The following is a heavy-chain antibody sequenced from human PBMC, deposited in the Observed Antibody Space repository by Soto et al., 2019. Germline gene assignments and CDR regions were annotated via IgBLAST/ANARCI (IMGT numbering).Heavy chain of an antibody. CDR3: ARTSYSASSGYYGMDV. Sequence: PSDPLSLTRAVSAGSISRRNWWTWVLQSPGKGLEWIGEIHHSGSTNYNPSLKSRVTISVDNSKNQFSLKLTSVTAADTAVYYCARTSYSASSGYYGMDVWGQGTTDT. D-gene: IGHD3-22*01. V-gene: IGHV4-4*02. J-gene: IGHJ6*02. CDR1: AGSISRRNW. CDR2: IHHSGST.